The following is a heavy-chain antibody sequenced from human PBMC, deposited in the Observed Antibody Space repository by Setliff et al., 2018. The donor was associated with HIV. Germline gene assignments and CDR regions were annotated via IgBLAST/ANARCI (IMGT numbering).Heavy chain of an antibody. J-gene: IGHJ6*02. CDR2: IYTSGST. CDR3: ARGGYYYYFGVDV. D-gene: IGHD3-16*01. Sequence: SETLSLTCTVSGGSISSGIYYWSWIRQPAGKGLEWIGRIYTSGSTKYNPSLESRVTISVDTSKNQFSLRLSSVTAADTAVYYCARGGYYYYFGVDVWGQGTTVTVSS. CDR1: GGSISSGIYY. V-gene: IGHV4-61*02.